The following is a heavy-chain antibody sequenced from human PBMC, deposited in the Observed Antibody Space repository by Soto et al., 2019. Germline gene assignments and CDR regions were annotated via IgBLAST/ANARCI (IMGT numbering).Heavy chain of an antibody. CDR3: AKNGQPPYYYYGMDV. D-gene: IGHD2-8*01. Sequence: ASVKVSCKASGYTFTRYGNSWVRQAPGQGLEWMGWISGYNGDTNYAQKFQGRVTMTVDTSTTTAFMELTSLTSDDRAVYYCAKNGQPPYYYYGMDVWGQ. CDR1: GYTFTRYG. CDR2: ISGYNGDT. J-gene: IGHJ6*02. V-gene: IGHV1-18*01.